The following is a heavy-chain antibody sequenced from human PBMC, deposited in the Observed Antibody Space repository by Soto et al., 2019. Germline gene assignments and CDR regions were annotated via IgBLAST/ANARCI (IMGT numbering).Heavy chain of an antibody. CDR1: GGSLSGYY. D-gene: IGHD5-12*01. CDR2: INHSGST. CDR3: ARSLATIIYYYYGMDV. V-gene: IGHV4-34*01. Sequence: SETLSLACAVYGGSLSGYYWSWIRQPPGKWLEWIGEINHSGSTNYNPSLKSRVTISVDTSKNQFSLKLSSVTAADTAVYYCARSLATIIYYYYGMDVWGQGTTVTVSS. J-gene: IGHJ6*02.